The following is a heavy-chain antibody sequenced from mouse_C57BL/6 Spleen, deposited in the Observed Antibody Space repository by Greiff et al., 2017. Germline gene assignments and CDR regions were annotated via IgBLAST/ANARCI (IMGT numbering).Heavy chain of an antibody. CDR1: GYTFTSYW. Sequence: VQLQQPGAELVKPGASVKLSCKASGYTFTSYWMQWVKQRPGQGLEWIGEIDPSDSYTNYNQKFKGKATLTVDTSSSTAYMQLRSLTSEDSAVYYCARGEDYGNYVDWYFDVWGTGTTVTVSS. J-gene: IGHJ1*03. CDR2: IDPSDSYT. V-gene: IGHV1-50*01. CDR3: ARGEDYGNYVDWYFDV. D-gene: IGHD2-1*01.